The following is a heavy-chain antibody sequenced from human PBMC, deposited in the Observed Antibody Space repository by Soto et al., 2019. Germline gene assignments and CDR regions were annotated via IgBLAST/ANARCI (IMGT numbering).Heavy chain of an antibody. CDR3: ARVSYYDILTGYGPFDY. Sequence: LRLSCASSGFTFSSYEMNWVRQAPGKGLEWVSYISSSGSTIYYADSVKARFTISRDNAKNPLYMQINSLIAEDTAVYYCARVSYYDILTGYGPFDYWGQGTLVTVSS. V-gene: IGHV3-48*03. D-gene: IGHD3-9*01. CDR2: ISSSGSTI. CDR1: GFTFSSYE. J-gene: IGHJ4*02.